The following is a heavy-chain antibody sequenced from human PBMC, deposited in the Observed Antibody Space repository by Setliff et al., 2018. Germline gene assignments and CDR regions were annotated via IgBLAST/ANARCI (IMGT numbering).Heavy chain of an antibody. CDR1: GGSFTNYY. CDR3: RYWSGYYNNYY. J-gene: IGHJ4*02. CDR2: INQSGST. D-gene: IGHD3-3*01. V-gene: IGHV4-34*01. Sequence: SETLSLTCTVYGGSFTNYYWGWIRQSPGKGLEWIGEINQSGSTNYNPSLKSRLTISVDASTNQFSLKLYSVTAADTAVYYCRYWSGYYNNYYWGQGTLVTVSS.